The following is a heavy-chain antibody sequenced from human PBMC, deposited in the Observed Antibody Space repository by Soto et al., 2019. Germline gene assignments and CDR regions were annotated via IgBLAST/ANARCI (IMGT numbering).Heavy chain of an antibody. V-gene: IGHV4-38-2*01. Sequence: SETLSLTCAVSGYSISSGYYWGWILQPPGKGLEWIGSIYHSGSTYYNPSLKSRVTISVDTSKNQFSLKLSSVTAADTAVYYCARVEYYYGSGNNWFDPWGQGTLVPVSP. CDR1: GYSISSGYY. J-gene: IGHJ5*02. CDR3: ARVEYYYGSGNNWFDP. D-gene: IGHD3-10*01. CDR2: IYHSGST.